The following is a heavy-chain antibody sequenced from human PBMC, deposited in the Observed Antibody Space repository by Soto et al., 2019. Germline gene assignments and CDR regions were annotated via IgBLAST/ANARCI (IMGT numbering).Heavy chain of an antibody. CDR3: AKEAAAGQQLYFDY. V-gene: IGHV3-30*18. D-gene: IGHD6-13*01. CDR2: ISYDGSNK. J-gene: IGHJ4*02. Sequence: QVQLVESGGGVVQPGRSLRLSCAASGFTFSSYGMHWVRQAPGKGLEWVAVISYDGSNKYYADSVKGRFTISRDNSKNTLYLQMNSLRAEDTAVYYCAKEAAAGQQLYFDYWGQGTLVTVSS. CDR1: GFTFSSYG.